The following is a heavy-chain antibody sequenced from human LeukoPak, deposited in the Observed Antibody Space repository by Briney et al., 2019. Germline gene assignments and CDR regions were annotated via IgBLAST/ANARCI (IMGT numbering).Heavy chain of an antibody. CDR2: IYYSGST. CDR1: GGSISSYY. CDR3: ARRRLGYFDY. Sequence: SETLSLTCTVSGGSISSYYWSWIRQPPGKGLEWIGYIYYSGSTNYNPSLKSRVTISVDTSKNQFSLKLSSVTAADTAVYYCARRRLGYFDYWGQGTLVTVSS. V-gene: IGHV4-59*08. J-gene: IGHJ4*02. D-gene: IGHD3-9*01.